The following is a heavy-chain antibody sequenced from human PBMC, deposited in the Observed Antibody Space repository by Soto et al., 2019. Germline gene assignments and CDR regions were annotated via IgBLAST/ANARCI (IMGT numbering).Heavy chain of an antibody. V-gene: IGHV5-51*01. CDR3: ARLWESNRAMAYYYGMDV. CDR1: GYGFTNYW. J-gene: IGHJ6*02. D-gene: IGHD5-18*01. CDR2: IYPGDSDT. Sequence: ESLKISCKGSGYGFTNYWIGWVRQMPGKGLEWMGIIYPGDSDTRYSPSFQGQVTISADKSISTAYLQWSSLKASDTAIYYCARLWESNRAMAYYYGMDVWGQGTTVTVSS.